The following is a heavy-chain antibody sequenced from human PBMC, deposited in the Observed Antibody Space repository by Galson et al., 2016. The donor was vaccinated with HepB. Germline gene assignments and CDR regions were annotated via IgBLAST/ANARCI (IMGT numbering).Heavy chain of an antibody. Sequence: QSGAEVKKPGESLKISCKGSGYKFTSFWIAWVRQMPGKGLEWMGSIYPSDSDTRYSTSFQGQVTISVGTSTNTAYLQWSSLKASDAAIYYCARPKDWGFIGGHFDQWGQGTLVSVSS. CDR2: IYPSDSDT. J-gene: IGHJ4*02. D-gene: IGHD3-10*01. CDR3: ARPKDWGFIGGHFDQ. CDR1: GYKFTSFW. V-gene: IGHV5-51*01.